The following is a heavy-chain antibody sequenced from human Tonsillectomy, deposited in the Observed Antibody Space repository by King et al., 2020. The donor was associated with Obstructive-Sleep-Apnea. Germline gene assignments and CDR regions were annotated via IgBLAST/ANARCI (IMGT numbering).Heavy chain of an antibody. D-gene: IGHD6-6*01. CDR3: ARGVYSSSFFDY. V-gene: IGHV3-74*01. J-gene: IGHJ4*02. CDR2: IVIDGRST. CDR1: GFTFSSYL. Sequence: VQLVESGGGLVQPGGSLRLSCAAAGFTFSSYLMHLVRQTPGKVLVWVSRIVIDGRSTSYADSGKGRFTISRDNAKNTLYLQMNSLRTEDTAVYYCARGVYSSSFFDYWGQGTLVTVSS.